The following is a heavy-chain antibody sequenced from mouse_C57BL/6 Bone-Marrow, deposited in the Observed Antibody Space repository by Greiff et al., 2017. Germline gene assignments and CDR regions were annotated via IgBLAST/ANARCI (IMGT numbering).Heavy chain of an antibody. CDR2: IYPRSSNT. CDR3: ARKGDYGSREDYAMDY. D-gene: IGHD1-1*01. J-gene: IGHJ4*01. V-gene: IGHV1-81*01. Sequence: VMLVESGAELARPGASVKLSCKASGYTFTSYGISWVKQRTGQGLEWIGEIYPRSSNTYYNEKFKGKATLTADKSSSTAYMELRSLTSEDSAVYFCARKGDYGSREDYAMDYWGQGTSVTVSS. CDR1: GYTFTSYG.